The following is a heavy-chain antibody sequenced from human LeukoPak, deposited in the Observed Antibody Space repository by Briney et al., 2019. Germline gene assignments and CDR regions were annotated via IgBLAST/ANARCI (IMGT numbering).Heavy chain of an antibody. CDR3: AKERGTGRLGGDFDY. V-gene: IGHV3-64*02. CDR1: GFTFSYYA. J-gene: IGHJ4*02. Sequence: GGSLRLSCTASGFTFSYYAMHWVRQAPGKGLDYVSAITPDGGRTYYADSVKGRFTISRDNSKITLYLQMGSLRTEDMALYYCAKERGTGRLGGDFDYWGQGTLVTVSS. CDR2: ITPDGGRT. D-gene: IGHD3/OR15-3a*01.